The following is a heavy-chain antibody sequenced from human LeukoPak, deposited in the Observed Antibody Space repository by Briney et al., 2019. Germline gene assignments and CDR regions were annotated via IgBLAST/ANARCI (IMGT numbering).Heavy chain of an antibody. CDR3: ARFWSGYYTFDY. V-gene: IGHV1-46*01. J-gene: IGHJ4*02. D-gene: IGHD3-3*01. CDR1: GYTFTSYY. Sequence: ASVKVSCKASGYTFTSYYMHWVRQAPGQGLEWMGIINPSGGSTSYAQKFQGRVTMTRDTSTSTAYMELRSLRSDDTAVYYCARFWSGYYTFDYWGQGTLVTVSS. CDR2: INPSGGST.